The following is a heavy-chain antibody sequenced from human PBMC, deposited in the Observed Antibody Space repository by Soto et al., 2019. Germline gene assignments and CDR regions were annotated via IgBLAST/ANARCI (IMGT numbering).Heavy chain of an antibody. Sequence: QVQLVQSGAEVKKPGASVKVSCKASGYTFTSYGISWVRQAPGQGLEWMGWVSAYNGNTNYAQKLQGRVTMTTDTSTSKAYMELRSLRSDDTAVYYCARELYYDYGGTPPGAYWGQGTLVTVSS. J-gene: IGHJ4*02. CDR3: ARELYYDYGGTPPGAY. D-gene: IGHD4-17*01. CDR1: GYTFTSYG. CDR2: VSAYNGNT. V-gene: IGHV1-18*01.